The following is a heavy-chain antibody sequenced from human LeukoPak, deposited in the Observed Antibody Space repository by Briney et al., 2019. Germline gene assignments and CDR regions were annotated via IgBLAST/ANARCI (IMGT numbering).Heavy chain of an antibody. CDR3: ARDPMIGDAFDI. D-gene: IGHD3-22*01. CDR1: GYTFTGYY. V-gene: IGHV1-2*02. Sequence: ASVKVSCKASGYTFTGYYMHWVRQAPGQGLEWMGWINPNSGGTNYAQKFQGRVTMTRDTSISTAYMELSRLRSDDTAVYYCARDPMIGDAFDIWGQGTMVTVSS. J-gene: IGHJ3*02. CDR2: INPNSGGT.